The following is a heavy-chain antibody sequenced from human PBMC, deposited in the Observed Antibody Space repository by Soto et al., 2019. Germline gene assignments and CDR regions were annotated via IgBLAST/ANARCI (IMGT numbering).Heavy chain of an antibody. Sequence: EVQLLESGGGLLPPGGSLRLSCSASGFTFNNFAMSWVRQAPGKGLEWGSTISGRGDNTYHADSVKGRVTISRDNSQNTLSLQLTSLRAEDTAIYYCTKEQYFGSGPDVW. V-gene: IGHV3-23*01. J-gene: IGHJ6*01. D-gene: IGHD3-10*01. CDR1: GFTFNNFA. CDR2: ISGRGDNT. CDR3: TKEQYFGSGPDV.